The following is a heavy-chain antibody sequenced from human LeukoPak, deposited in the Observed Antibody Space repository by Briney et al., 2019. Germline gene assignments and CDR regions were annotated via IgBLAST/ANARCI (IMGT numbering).Heavy chain of an antibody. CDR2: ISWNSGSI. CDR1: GFTFDDYA. Sequence: PGGSLRLSCAASGFTFDDYAMHWVRQAPGKGLEWVSGISWNSGSIGYADSVKGRFTISRDNAKNSLYLQMNSLRAEDMALYYCAGAPLSRWWSFDYWGQGTLVTVSS. D-gene: IGHD2-15*01. J-gene: IGHJ4*02. V-gene: IGHV3-9*03. CDR3: AGAPLSRWWSFDY.